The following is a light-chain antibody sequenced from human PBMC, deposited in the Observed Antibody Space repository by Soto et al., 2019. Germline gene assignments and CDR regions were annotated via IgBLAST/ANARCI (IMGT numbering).Light chain of an antibody. CDR2: AAP. V-gene: IGKV1-9*01. CDR3: QQLKSYPLT. J-gene: IGKJ4*01. Sequence: IQLTQSPSFLSASVGDRFTITCRASQGISNSLAWYQQRAGKAPKLLIHAAPTLQNGAPSRFSGSGSGTEFALTISSLQPEDSATYYCQQLKSYPLTFGGGTKVDIK. CDR1: QGISNS.